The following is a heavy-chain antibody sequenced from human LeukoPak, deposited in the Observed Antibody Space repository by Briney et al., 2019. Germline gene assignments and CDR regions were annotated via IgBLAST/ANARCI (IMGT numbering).Heavy chain of an antibody. D-gene: IGHD3-10*01. CDR3: AADWEYYGSGSRGDY. CDR2: IVVGSGNT. Sequence: SEEVSCKASVFTFTSSSVLWVRQARAQRLEWIGWIVVGSGNTNYAQKFQERVTINRDMSTSTAYMELSRLRCEDTAVYYCAADWEYYGSGSRGDYWGQGTLVTVSS. V-gene: IGHV1-58*01. CDR1: VFTFTSSS. J-gene: IGHJ4*02.